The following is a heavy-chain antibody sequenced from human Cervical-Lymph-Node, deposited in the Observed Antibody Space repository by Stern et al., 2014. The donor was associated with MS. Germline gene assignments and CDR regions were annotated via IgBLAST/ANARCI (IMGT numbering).Heavy chain of an antibody. Sequence: EVQLVESGGGLVQPGRSLRLSCAAAGFTFHDYAMHWVRQAPGKGLEWVSGISWHSGSIGYADSVRGRFTISRDNAKNSLYLQMNSLRAEDTALYYCAKAYCSGGSCQLDYWGQGTLVTVS. CDR2: ISWHSGSI. J-gene: IGHJ4*02. V-gene: IGHV3-9*01. CDR1: GFTFHDYA. CDR3: AKAYCSGGSCQLDY. D-gene: IGHD2-15*01.